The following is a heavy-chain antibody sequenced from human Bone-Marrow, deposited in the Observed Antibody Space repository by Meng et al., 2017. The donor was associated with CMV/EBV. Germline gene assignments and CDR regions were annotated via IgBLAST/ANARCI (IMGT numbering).Heavy chain of an antibody. D-gene: IGHD3-16*01. J-gene: IGHJ5*02. Sequence: GSLRLSCGVSGGSISSYSWTWIRQPPGKALEWVGSISYSGFTNYNPSLKSRVTISVDTSKSQFSLNLSSVTAADTAVYYCARDNLMITFGGVDKTHWFDPWGQGTRVTVSS. V-gene: IGHV4-59*13. CDR2: ISYSGFT. CDR3: ARDNLMITFGGVDKTHWFDP. CDR1: GGSISSYS.